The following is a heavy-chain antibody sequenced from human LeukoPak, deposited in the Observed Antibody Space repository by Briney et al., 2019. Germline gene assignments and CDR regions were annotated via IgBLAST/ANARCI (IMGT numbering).Heavy chain of an antibody. V-gene: IGHV3-21*04. CDR3: AREHFGRGSSTSCYVY. CDR2: ISSSSSYI. J-gene: IGHJ4*02. D-gene: IGHD2-2*01. CDR1: GFTFSSYA. Sequence: GGSLRLSCAASGFTFSSYAMSWVRQAPGKGLEWVSSISSSSSYIYYAASVKGRFTISRDNAKNSLYLQMNSLRAEDTAVYYCAREHFGRGSSTSCYVYWGQGTLVTVSS.